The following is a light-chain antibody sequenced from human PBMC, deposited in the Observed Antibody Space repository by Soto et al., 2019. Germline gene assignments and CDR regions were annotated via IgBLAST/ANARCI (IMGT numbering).Light chain of an antibody. CDR3: QQSFSSSWT. J-gene: IGKJ1*01. CDR1: QSISNY. Sequence: IQMTQSPASLSASIGDRVIITCRASQSISNYLNWYQHKPGRAPKFLIYAASSLQSGVPSRFSGSGSGTDFTLTISSLQREDFGTYFCQQSFSSSWTFGQGTKVE. V-gene: IGKV1-39*01. CDR2: AAS.